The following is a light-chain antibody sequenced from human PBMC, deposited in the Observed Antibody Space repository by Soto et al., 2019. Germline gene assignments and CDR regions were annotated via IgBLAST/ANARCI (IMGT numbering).Light chain of an antibody. J-gene: IGKJ1*01. V-gene: IGKV3-15*01. CDR3: HQYSDWPRT. Sequence: EIVMTQSPATLSVSPGETATLSCRASQSLNSDLAWYQQKPGQSPRLLIYSASTRATGIPVRFGGSGFGTEFSLIISSLQSEDFAVYFCHQYSDWPRTFGQGTRVEIK. CDR1: QSLNSD. CDR2: SAS.